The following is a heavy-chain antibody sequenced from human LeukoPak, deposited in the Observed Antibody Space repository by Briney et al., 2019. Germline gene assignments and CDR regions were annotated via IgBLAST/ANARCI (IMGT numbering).Heavy chain of an antibody. J-gene: IGHJ4*02. CDR3: ARVEYSSTNYDY. Sequence: SETLSLTCTVSGYSINSGYYWGWIRQPPGKGLEWIGTIYHSGSTYYNPSLKGRVTISVDTSKNQFSLRLNSVTAADTAVYYCARVEYSSTNYDYWGQGTLVTVSS. CDR2: IYHSGST. CDR1: GYSINSGYY. V-gene: IGHV4-38-2*02. D-gene: IGHD6-6*01.